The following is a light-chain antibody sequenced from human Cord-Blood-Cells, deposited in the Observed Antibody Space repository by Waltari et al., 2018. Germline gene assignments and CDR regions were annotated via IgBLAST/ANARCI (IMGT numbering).Light chain of an antibody. J-gene: IGKJ3*01. V-gene: IGKV3-20*01. CDR1: QSVSSSY. Sequence: EIVLTQSPGTLSLSPGERATLSCRASQSVSSSYLAWYQQKPGQAPRLLIYGASSRATGIPDRFSGSGSGTDFTLTISRLEPEDFAVYYCQQYGSSPFTFGPCTIVDIK. CDR3: QQYGSSPFT. CDR2: GAS.